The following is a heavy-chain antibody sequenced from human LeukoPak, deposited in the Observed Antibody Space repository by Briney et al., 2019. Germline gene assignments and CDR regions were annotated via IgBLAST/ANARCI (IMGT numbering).Heavy chain of an antibody. CDR1: GFTFDDYA. J-gene: IGHJ6*02. D-gene: IGHD6-19*01. Sequence: GRSLRLSCAASGFTFDDYAMHWVRQAPGKGLEWVSGISWNSGSIGYADSVKGRFTIPRDNAKNSLYLQMNSLRAEDTALYYCAKAYSSGWYRWTGDGYYYYGMDVWGQGTTVTVSS. CDR2: ISWNSGSI. CDR3: AKAYSSGWYRWTGDGYYYYGMDV. V-gene: IGHV3-9*01.